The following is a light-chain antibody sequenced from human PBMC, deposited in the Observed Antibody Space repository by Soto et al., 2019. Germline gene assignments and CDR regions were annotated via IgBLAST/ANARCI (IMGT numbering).Light chain of an antibody. CDR2: QVT. CDR1: SSDVGSYNF. J-gene: IGLJ1*01. V-gene: IGLV2-14*01. CDR3: SSYTSSNTYV. Sequence: QSALTQPASVSGSPGQSITISCTGTSSDVGSYNFVSWYQHHAGTAPKLIIYQVTNRPSGVPDRFSASKSGDTASLTISGLQAEDEADYYCSSYTSSNTYVFGTGTKLTVL.